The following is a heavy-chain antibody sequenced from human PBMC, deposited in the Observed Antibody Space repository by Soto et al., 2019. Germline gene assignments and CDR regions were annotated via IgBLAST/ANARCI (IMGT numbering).Heavy chain of an antibody. V-gene: IGHV4-59*01. CDR1: DGSIGSDY. J-gene: IGHJ5*02. CDR3: ARVFDNYVNGNWFEQ. Sequence: SETLSLTCTVSDGSIGSDYWSWIRQPPGKGLEWLGNIDYIGNTNYNPSLKSRVTLSIDTSKNRFSLKLASVTTADTAVYYCARVFDNYVNGNWFEQWGQGALVTVSS. D-gene: IGHD4-4*01. CDR2: IDYIGNT.